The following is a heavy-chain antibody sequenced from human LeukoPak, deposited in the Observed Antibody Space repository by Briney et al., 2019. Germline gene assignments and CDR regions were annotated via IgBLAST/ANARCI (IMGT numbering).Heavy chain of an antibody. CDR1: GYTFTSYY. Sequence: GASVKVSCKASGYTFTSYYMHWVRQAPGQGLEWTGIINPSGGSTSYAQKFQGRVTMTRDTSTSTVYMEPSSLRSEDTAVYYCASHGTYGSGSYYNDLFLGYWGQGTLVTVSS. CDR2: INPSGGST. D-gene: IGHD3-10*01. CDR3: ASHGTYGSGSYYNDLFLGY. J-gene: IGHJ4*02. V-gene: IGHV1-46*01.